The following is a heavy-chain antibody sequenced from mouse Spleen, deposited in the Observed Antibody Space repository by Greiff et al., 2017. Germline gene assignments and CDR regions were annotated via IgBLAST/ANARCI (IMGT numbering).Heavy chain of an antibody. D-gene: IGHD2-4*01. CDR3: ARSRVYYDYYFAY. CDR2: INPNNGGT. V-gene: IGHV1-22*01. Sequence: EVQLQQSGPELVKPGASVKMSCKASGYTFTDYNMHWVKQSHGKSLEWIGYINPNNGGTSYNQKFKGKATLTVNKSSSTAYMELRSLTSEDSAVYYCARSRVYYDYYFAYWGQGTLVTVSA. J-gene: IGHJ3*01. CDR1: GYTFTDYN.